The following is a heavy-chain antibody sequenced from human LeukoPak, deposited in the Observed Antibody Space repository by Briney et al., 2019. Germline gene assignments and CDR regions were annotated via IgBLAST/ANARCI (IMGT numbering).Heavy chain of an antibody. CDR2: INPNSGGT. CDR3: ARVAYYYDSAGLYLNYFYGMDV. D-gene: IGHD3-22*01. CDR1: GYTFTGYY. J-gene: IGHJ6*02. V-gene: IGHV1-2*04. Sequence: GASVKVSCKASGYTFTGYYMHWVRQAPGQGLEWMGWINPNSGGTNYAQKFQGWVTMTRDTSISTAYMELSSLRSEDTAMYYCARVAYYYDSAGLYLNYFYGMDVWGQGTTVTVSS.